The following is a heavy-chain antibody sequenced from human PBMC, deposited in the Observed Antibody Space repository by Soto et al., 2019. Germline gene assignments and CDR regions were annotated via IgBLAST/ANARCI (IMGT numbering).Heavy chain of an antibody. D-gene: IGHD3-3*01. J-gene: IGHJ5*02. CDR2: IDPSDSYT. V-gene: IGHV5-10-1*01. CDR1: GYSFTSYW. Sequence: GESLKISCKGSGYSFTSYWISWVRQMPGKGLEWMGRIDPSDSYTNYSPSFQGHVTISADKSISTAYLQWSSLKASDTAMYYCARWGMTIFGVVPRSFDPWGQGTLVTVYS. CDR3: ARWGMTIFGVVPRSFDP.